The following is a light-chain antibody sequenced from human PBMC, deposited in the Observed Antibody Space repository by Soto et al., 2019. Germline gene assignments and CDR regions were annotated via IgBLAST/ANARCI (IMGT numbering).Light chain of an antibody. CDR2: DAS. CDR1: QSVSNY. J-gene: IGKJ5*01. CDR3: QQRRNSPIT. V-gene: IGKV3-11*01. Sequence: EILLTQSRATLSLGPGERPTLPCRANQSVSNYLAWYQQKPGQAPRLLIYDASNRATGIPARFSGSGSGTDLTLTISSLEPEDFAVYSCQQRRNSPITFGQGTRLEIK.